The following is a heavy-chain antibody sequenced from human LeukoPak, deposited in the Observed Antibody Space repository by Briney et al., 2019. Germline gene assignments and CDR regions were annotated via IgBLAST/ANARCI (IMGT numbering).Heavy chain of an antibody. J-gene: IGHJ6*02. D-gene: IGHD2/OR15-2a*01. CDR3: ASYLTSIPSGMDV. V-gene: IGHV3-7*05. CDR1: GFSFSDSW. Sequence: GGSLRLSCAASGFSFSDSWMTWVRQAPGKGLEWVANIEQYGSEKNYVDSVKGRFTISRDNAKNSLYLQMNILRAEDTAVYYCASYLTSIPSGMDVWGQGATVTVSS. CDR2: IEQYGSEK.